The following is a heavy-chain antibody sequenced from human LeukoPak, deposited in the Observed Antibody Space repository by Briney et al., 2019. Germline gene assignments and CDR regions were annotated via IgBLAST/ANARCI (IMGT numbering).Heavy chain of an antibody. CDR1: GGSISSYY. Sequence: PETLSLTCTVSGGSISSYYWSWIRQPPGKGLEWIGYIYYSGSTNYSPSLKSRLTISVDTSKNQFSLKLSSVTAADTAVYYCARTYGSSGLGYFDLWGRSTLVTVSS. V-gene: IGHV4-59*01. CDR3: ARTYGSSGLGYFDL. CDR2: IYYSGST. J-gene: IGHJ2*01. D-gene: IGHD6-13*01.